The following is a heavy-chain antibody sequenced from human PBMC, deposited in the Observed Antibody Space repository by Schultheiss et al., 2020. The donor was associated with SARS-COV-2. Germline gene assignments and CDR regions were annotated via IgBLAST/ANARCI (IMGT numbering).Heavy chain of an antibody. V-gene: IGHV4-30-4*01. Sequence: SETLSLTCTVSGGSISSGDYYWSWIRQPPGKGLEWIGYIYYSGSTTYRSSLKGRLSMELDTSTSQFSLKLSSVTAADTAVYYCATTAVAHDYWGQGTLVTVSS. J-gene: IGHJ4*02. CDR3: ATTAVAHDY. CDR1: GGSISSGDYY. CDR2: IYYSGST. D-gene: IGHD6-19*01.